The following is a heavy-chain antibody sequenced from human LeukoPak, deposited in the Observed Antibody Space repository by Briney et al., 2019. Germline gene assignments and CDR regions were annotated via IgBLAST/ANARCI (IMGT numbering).Heavy chain of an antibody. CDR1: GGSFSGYY. D-gene: IGHD6-13*01. CDR3: ARAIGSSWGKVDY. CDR2: INHSGST. V-gene: IGHV4-34*01. Sequence: SETLSLTCAVYGGSFSGYYWSWIRQPPGKGLEWIGEINHSGSTNYNPSLKSRVTISVDTSKNQFSLKLSSVTAADTAVYYCARAIGSSWGKVDYWGQGTLVTVSS. J-gene: IGHJ4*02.